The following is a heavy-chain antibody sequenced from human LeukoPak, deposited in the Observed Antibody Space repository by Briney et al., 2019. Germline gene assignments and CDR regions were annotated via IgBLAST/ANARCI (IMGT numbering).Heavy chain of an antibody. J-gene: IGHJ4*02. V-gene: IGHV1-69*04. CDR1: GGTFSSYA. CDR3: ARVKTTVTTSLDY. CDR2: IIPILGIA. Sequence: SVKVSCKASGGTFSSYAISWVRQAPGQGLEWMGRIIPILGIANYAQKFQGRVTITADKSTSTAYTELSSLRSEDTAVYYCARVKTTVTTSLDYWGQGTLVTVSS. D-gene: IGHD4-17*01.